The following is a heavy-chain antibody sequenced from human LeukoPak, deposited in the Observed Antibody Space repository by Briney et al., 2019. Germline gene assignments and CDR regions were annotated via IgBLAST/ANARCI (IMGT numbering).Heavy chain of an antibody. CDR2: FDPEDGET. V-gene: IGHV1-24*01. Sequence: ASVKVSCKVSGYTLTELSMHWVRQAPGKGLEWMGGFDPEDGETIYAQKFQGRVTMTRDTSTSTVYMELSSLRSEDTAVYYCARVSEGYWGRGTLVTVSS. CDR1: GYTLTELS. CDR3: ARVSEGY. J-gene: IGHJ4*02.